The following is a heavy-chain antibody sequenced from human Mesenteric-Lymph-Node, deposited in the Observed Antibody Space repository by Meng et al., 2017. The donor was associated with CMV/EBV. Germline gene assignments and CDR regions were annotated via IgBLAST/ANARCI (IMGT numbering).Heavy chain of an antibody. CDR2: MNQDGSNK. D-gene: IGHD2-2*01. V-gene: IGHV3-7*01. CDR3: GREMPGGAVSLDY. Sequence: GESLKISCAGSEFSFRNYWMSWVRQAPGKGLEWVANMNQDGSNKYYVDSVKGRFTIPRDNAKNSMYLQMNSLRAEDTAVYYCGREMPGGAVSLDYWGQGTLVTVSS. J-gene: IGHJ4*02. CDR1: EFSFRNYW.